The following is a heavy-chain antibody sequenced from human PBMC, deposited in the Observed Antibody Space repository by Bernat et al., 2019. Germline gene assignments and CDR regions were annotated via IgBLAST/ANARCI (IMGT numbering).Heavy chain of an antibody. CDR2: ISYSGST. Sequence: QVQLQESGPGLVKPSETLSLTCTVSGGSISSNYWSWIRQPPGKGLEWIGYISYSGSTNYNPSLKSRVTISVDTSKNQFFLKLSSVTAADTAVYYCARDGNYGLFDYWGQGTLVTVSS. J-gene: IGHJ4*02. CDR3: ARDGNYGLFDY. CDR1: GGSISSNY. D-gene: IGHD3-10*01. V-gene: IGHV4-59*01.